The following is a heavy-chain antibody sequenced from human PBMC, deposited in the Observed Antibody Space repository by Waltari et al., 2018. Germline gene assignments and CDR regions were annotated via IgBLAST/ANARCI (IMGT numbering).Heavy chain of an antibody. CDR3: ARMDILVLPTAPVHIWLDP. Sequence: QVHLEESGPGLVKPSETLSLTCSVSGYSIGSGYHWGWIRQSPGKGLEWIGSIYHGGSPYQNPSLNSRVTISVDASKNQFFLKLTSVTAADTAIYYCARMDILVLPTAPVHIWLDPWGQGTLVTVSS. CDR1: GYSIGSGYH. CDR2: IYHGGSP. V-gene: IGHV4-38-2*01. J-gene: IGHJ5*02. D-gene: IGHD2-2*03.